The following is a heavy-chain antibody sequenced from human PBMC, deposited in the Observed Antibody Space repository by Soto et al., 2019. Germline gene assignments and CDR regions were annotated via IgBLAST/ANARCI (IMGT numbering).Heavy chain of an antibody. J-gene: IGHJ6*02. CDR2: INAGNGNT. V-gene: IGHV1-3*01. CDR3: ASNPYSGSDYYGLEV. Sequence: QVQLVQSGADVKKPGASVKVSCKASGYTFTSYAMHWVRQAPGQRLEWMGWINAGNGNTKYSQKFQGRVTITRDTSASTASMELSSLRSEDTAVYYCASNPYSGSDYYGLEVWCQGTTVTVSS. CDR1: GYTFTSYA. D-gene: IGHD1-26*01.